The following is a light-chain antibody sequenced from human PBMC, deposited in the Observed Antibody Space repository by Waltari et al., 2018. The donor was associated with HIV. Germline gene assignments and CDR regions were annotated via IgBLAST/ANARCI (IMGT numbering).Light chain of an antibody. J-gene: IGKJ1*01. CDR3: QQYYSYPWT. CDR1: QNIIRW. CDR2: EAS. Sequence: DIQMTQSPSTLSASVGDRVTISCRASQNIIRWLAWYQQKPGKAPKLMIYEASSLKSGVPSRFSGSGSGTEFTLTISSLQPDDVVTYYCQQYYSYPWTFGQGTKVEIK. V-gene: IGKV1-5*03.